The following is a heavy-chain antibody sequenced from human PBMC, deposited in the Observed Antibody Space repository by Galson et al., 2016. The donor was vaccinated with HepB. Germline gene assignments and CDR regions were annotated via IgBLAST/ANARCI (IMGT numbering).Heavy chain of an antibody. CDR3: VQVGDATAS. J-gene: IGHJ4*02. V-gene: IGHV3-23*01. CDR2: ISVASDKT. Sequence: SLRLSCAASGFTFINYVMGWVRQAPRKGLEWVSGISVASDKTYDADSVKGRFTISRDNSKSTLYLQMSSLRTEDTAVYYCVQVGDATASWGQGTLVTVSS. D-gene: IGHD3-16*01. CDR1: GFTFINYV.